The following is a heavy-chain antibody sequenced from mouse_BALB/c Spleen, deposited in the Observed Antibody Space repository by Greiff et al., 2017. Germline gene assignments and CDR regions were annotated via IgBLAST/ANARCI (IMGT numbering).Heavy chain of an antibody. CDR3: VRDHDYFDY. J-gene: IGHJ2*01. Sequence: QVQLKESGPGLVAPSQSLSITCTVSGFSLTSYDISWIRQPPGKGLEWLGVIWTGGGTNYNSAFMSRLSISKDNSKSQVFLKMNSLQTDDTAIYYCVRDHDYFDYWGQGTTLTVSS. CDR1: GFSLTSYD. CDR2: IWTGGGT. V-gene: IGHV2-9-2*01.